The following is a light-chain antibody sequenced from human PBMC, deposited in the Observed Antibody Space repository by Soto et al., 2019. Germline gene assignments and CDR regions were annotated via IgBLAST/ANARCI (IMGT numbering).Light chain of an antibody. Sequence: EIVLTQSPATLSLSPGERATLSCRASQSVSSYLAWYQQKPGQAPRLLIYDASNRATGIPARFSGSGSGTDFTLTISSLEPEDSAVYYCQQRSNWPRLFTFGPGTKVDIK. CDR2: DAS. CDR3: QQRSNWPRLFT. V-gene: IGKV3-11*01. J-gene: IGKJ3*01. CDR1: QSVSSY.